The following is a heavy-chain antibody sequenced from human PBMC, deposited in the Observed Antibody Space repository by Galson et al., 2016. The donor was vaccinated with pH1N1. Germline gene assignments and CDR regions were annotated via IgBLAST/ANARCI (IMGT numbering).Heavy chain of an antibody. Sequence: SVKVSCKASGYIFTKYYMHWVRQAPAQGLEWMGVIDPSTGGTTYSAKLQGRLTITSDTATSTVDAQLSDLRPEDTAIYFCPTFSGPARSSFDHWGQGTLATVSS. CDR3: PTFSGPARSSFDH. D-gene: IGHD6-25*01. CDR2: IDPSTGGT. CDR1: GYIFTKYY. J-gene: IGHJ4*02. V-gene: IGHV1-46*04.